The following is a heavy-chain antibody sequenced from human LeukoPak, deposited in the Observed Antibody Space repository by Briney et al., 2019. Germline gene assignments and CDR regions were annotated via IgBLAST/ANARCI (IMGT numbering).Heavy chain of an antibody. D-gene: IGHD6-13*01. CDR1: GFTFSSYS. CDR3: TRMQQQLAIDAFDI. V-gene: IGHV3-21*01. J-gene: IGHJ3*02. Sequence: GRSLRLSCAASGFTFSSYSINWVRQAPGKGLGWVSSISSSGSYVYYADSVKGRFTISRDHAKNSLYLQMNSLRAEDTAVYYCTRMQQQLAIDAFDIWGQGTMVTVSS. CDR2: ISSSGSYV.